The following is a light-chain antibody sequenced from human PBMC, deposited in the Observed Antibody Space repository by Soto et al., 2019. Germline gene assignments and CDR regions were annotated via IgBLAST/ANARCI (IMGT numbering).Light chain of an antibody. J-gene: IGKJ5*01. Sequence: EIVLTQSPATLSLSPGERATLSCRASQSVRSNLAWYQQKLGQAPRLLIYGASNRATGIPARFSGSGSGTDFTLTISSLEPEDFAVYYCQQRSSWPPTITFGQGTRLEI. V-gene: IGKV3-11*01. CDR1: QSVRSN. CDR3: QQRSSWPPTIT. CDR2: GAS.